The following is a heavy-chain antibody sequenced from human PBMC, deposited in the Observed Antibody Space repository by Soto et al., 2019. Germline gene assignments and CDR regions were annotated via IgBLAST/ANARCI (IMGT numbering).Heavy chain of an antibody. CDR3: AREDRDRETGLVPAAIDGMDV. Sequence: QVQLVQSGAEVKKPGSSVKVSCKASGGTFSRYSITWVRQAPGHGLEWIGRIIPIFGIAGYAQKVKGRVTITADESTSTAYMELSSLRSDATAVYYCAREDRDRETGLVPAAIDGMDVWGQGTTVTVSS. CDR1: GGTFSRYS. CDR2: IIPIFGIA. D-gene: IGHD2-2*01. J-gene: IGHJ6*02. V-gene: IGHV1-69*08.